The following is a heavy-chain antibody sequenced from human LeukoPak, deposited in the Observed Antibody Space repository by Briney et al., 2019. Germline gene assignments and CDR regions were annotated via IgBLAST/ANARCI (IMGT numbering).Heavy chain of an antibody. CDR1: GGTFSSYA. V-gene: IGHV1-69*04. Sequence: GASVKVSCKASGGTFSSYAISWVRQAPGQGLEWMGRIIPILGIANYAQKFQGRVTITADKSTSTAYMELSSLRSEDTAVYYCARVEMATTAIDYWGQGTLVTVSS. J-gene: IGHJ4*02. CDR2: IIPILGIA. CDR3: ARVEMATTAIDY. D-gene: IGHD5-24*01.